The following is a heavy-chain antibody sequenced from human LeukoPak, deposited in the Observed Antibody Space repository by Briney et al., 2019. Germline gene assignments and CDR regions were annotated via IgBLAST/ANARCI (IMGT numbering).Heavy chain of an antibody. J-gene: IGHJ4*02. CDR3: ARFGGSGSYYKAFDY. Sequence: ASVKVSCKAPGYTFTSYGISWVRQAPGQGLEWMGWISAYNGNTNYAQKLQGRVTMTTDTSTSTAYMELRSLRSDDTAVYYCARFGGSGSYYKAFDYWGQGTLVTVSS. CDR2: ISAYNGNT. D-gene: IGHD3-10*01. CDR1: GYTFTSYG. V-gene: IGHV1-18*01.